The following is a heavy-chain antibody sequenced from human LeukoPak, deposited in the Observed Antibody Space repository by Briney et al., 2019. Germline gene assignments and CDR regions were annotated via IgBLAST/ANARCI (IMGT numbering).Heavy chain of an antibody. V-gene: IGHV3-74*01. Sequence: QTGVSLRLSCVASGFTFSNHWMHWVRQVPGKGLVWVSRIDGGGSSTSYANSVKGRFSISRDNGENTLYLQMNSLRVEDTAVYYCARGPGSSGGAYVGDYWGHGTLVTVSS. CDR1: GFTFSNHW. CDR3: ARGPGSSGGAYVGDY. CDR2: IDGGGSST. J-gene: IGHJ4*01. D-gene: IGHD3-22*01.